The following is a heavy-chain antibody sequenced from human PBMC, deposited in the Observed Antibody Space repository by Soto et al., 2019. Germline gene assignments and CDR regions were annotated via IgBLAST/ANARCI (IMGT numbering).Heavy chain of an antibody. V-gene: IGHV3-21*01. CDR2: ISSSSSYT. Sequence: GGSLRLSCAASGFTFSSYSMNWVRQAPGKGLEWVSSISSSSSYTYYADSVKGRFTISRDNAKNSLYLQMNSLRAEDTAVYYCARDGPPSFRGVINNWFDPWGQGTLVTVSS. CDR3: ARDGPPSFRGVINNWFDP. D-gene: IGHD3-10*01. J-gene: IGHJ5*02. CDR1: GFTFSSYS.